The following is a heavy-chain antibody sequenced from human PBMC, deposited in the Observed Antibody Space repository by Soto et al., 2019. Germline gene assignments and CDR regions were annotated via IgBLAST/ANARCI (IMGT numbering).Heavy chain of an antibody. Sequence: PSETLSLTCSVSGGSISSGDYYWNWIRQPTGKGLCLIDHIYYSGITYSNAFLNRRFTISLYSSKKHFFLNLRSVTGADTVVYYCVGKPTAGSYFDLGYCYYYYAMDIWGRVTTVT. V-gene: IGHV4-30-4*01. CDR1: GGSISSGDYY. CDR2: IYYSGIT. D-gene: IGHD3-10*01. J-gene: IGHJ6*02. CDR3: VGKPTAGSYFDLGYCYYYYAMDI.